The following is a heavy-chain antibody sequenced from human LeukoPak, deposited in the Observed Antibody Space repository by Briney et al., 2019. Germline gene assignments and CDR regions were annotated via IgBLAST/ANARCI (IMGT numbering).Heavy chain of an antibody. V-gene: IGHV3-23*01. D-gene: IGHD6-19*01. Sequence: GGSLRLSCAASGFTFSNSAMSWVRQAPGKGLEWVSTLSGSGITTYYADSVKGRFTISRVNSKNTLYLQMNSLRAEDTAVYYCAKGIYSSGWSYFDYWGHGTLVTVSS. CDR1: GFTFSNSA. CDR3: AKGIYSSGWSYFDY. CDR2: LSGSGITT. J-gene: IGHJ4*01.